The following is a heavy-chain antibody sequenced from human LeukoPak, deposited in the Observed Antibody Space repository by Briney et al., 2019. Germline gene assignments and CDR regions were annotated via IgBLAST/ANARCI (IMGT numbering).Heavy chain of an antibody. V-gene: IGHV3-21*01. J-gene: IGHJ4*02. Sequence: GGSLRLSCAASGFTFSSYGMNWVRQAPGKGLEWISSIRSRNNYITYAASVEGRFTISRDNAKNSLYLQMNSLRAEDTAVYYCSTITGDRDYWGQGTLVTVSS. D-gene: IGHD7-27*01. CDR3: STITGDRDY. CDR1: GFTFSSYG. CDR2: IRSRNNYI.